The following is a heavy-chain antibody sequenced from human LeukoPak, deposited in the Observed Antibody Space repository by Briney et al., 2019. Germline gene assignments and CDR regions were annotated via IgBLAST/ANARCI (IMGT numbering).Heavy chain of an antibody. CDR3: ARDSSSLEIDNWFDP. V-gene: IGHV1-2*02. D-gene: IGHD6-6*01. J-gene: IGHJ5*02. CDR2: INPNSGGT. CDR1: GYTFTGYY. Sequence: ASVKVSCKASGYTFTGYYMHWVRQAPGQGLEWMGWINPNSGGTNYAQKFQGRVTMTRDTSISAAYMELSRLRSDDTAVYYCARDSSSLEIDNWFDPWGQGTLVTVSS.